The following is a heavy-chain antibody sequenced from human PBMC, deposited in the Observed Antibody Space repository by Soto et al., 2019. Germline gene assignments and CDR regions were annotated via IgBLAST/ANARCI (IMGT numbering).Heavy chain of an antibody. D-gene: IGHD6-6*01. CDR1: WDSVSSNSAA. CDR2: TYYRSKWYN. V-gene: IGHV6-1*01. Sequence: SQTLSLTCSISWDSVSSNSAAWNWIRQSPSRGLEWLGRTYYRSKWYNDYAVSVKSRITINPDTSKNQFSLQLNSVTPEDTAVYYCARGLYSSSSGYYYYGMDVWGQGTTVTVSS. CDR3: ARGLYSSSSGYYYYGMDV. J-gene: IGHJ6*02.